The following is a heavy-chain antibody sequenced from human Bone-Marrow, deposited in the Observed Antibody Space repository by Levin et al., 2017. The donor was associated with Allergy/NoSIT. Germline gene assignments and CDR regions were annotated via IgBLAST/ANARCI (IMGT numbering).Heavy chain of an antibody. J-gene: IGHJ4*02. CDR2: IYYSGST. D-gene: IGHD6-19*01. V-gene: IGHV4-61*01. Sequence: KASETLSLTCTVSGGSVSSGSYYWSWIRQPPGKGLEWIGYIYYSGSTNYNPSLKSRVTISVDTSKNQFSLKLSSVTAADTAVYYCARDNRDVTEQWPNGFFFDYWGQGTLVTVSS. CDR1: GGSVSSGSYY. CDR3: ARDNRDVTEQWPNGFFFDY.